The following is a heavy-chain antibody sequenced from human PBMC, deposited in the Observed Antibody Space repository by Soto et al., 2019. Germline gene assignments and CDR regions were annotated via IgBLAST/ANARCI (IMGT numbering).Heavy chain of an antibody. Sequence: SETLSLTCTVSGGSISSYYWSWIRQPPGKGLEWIGYIYYSGSTNYNPSLKSRVTISVGTSKNQFSLKLSSVTAADTAVYYCAKHGLSCCSSHTRYWSTDAFDIWGQGTMVTVSS. CDR3: AKHGLSCCSSHTRYWSTDAFDI. CDR2: IYYSGST. V-gene: IGHV4-59*08. CDR1: GGSISSYY. J-gene: IGHJ3*02. D-gene: IGHD2-8*02.